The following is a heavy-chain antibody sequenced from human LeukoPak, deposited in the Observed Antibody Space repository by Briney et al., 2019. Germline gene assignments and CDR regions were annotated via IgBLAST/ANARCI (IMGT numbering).Heavy chain of an antibody. CDR1: GFTFSSYA. CDR3: ARGRTMVRGVILANWFDP. D-gene: IGHD3-10*01. V-gene: IGHV3-23*01. CDR2: ISGSGGST. Sequence: GGSLRLSCAASGFTFSSYAMSWVRQAPGKGLEWVSAISGSGGSTYYADSVKGRFTISRDISKNTLYLQMNSLRAEGTAVYYCARGRTMVRGVILANWFDPWGQGTLVTVSS. J-gene: IGHJ5*02.